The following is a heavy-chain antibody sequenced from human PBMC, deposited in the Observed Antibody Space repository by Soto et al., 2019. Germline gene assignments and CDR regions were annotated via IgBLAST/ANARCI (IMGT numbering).Heavy chain of an antibody. CDR1: GFTFSGSA. J-gene: IGHJ6*03. D-gene: IGHD3-3*01. CDR3: SRQASDFWSGKPQYYMDV. V-gene: IGHV3-73*01. Sequence: EVQLVESGGGLVQPGGSLKLSCAASGFTFSGSAMHWVRQASGKGLEWVGRIRSKANNYATAYGESVKGRFTISRDDSKNTGYLQMNSLKTEDTAVYYCSRQASDFWSGKPQYYMDVWGKGTTVTVSS. CDR2: IRSKANNYAT.